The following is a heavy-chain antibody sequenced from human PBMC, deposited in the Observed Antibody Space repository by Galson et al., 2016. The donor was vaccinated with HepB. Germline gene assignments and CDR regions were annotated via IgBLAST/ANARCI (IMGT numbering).Heavy chain of an antibody. CDR3: AGRDSGWSLFDY. CDR2: IYPGDSDT. CDR1: GYTFGSYW. Sequence: QSGAEVKKPGESLKISCTGSGYTFGSYWIGWVRQMPGKGLEWMGIIYPGDSDTTHSPSFRGQVTISADKSISTAYLQWSSLKPSDTAIYYCAGRDSGWSLFDYWGQGTLVTVSS. J-gene: IGHJ4*02. D-gene: IGHD6-19*01. V-gene: IGHV5-51*01.